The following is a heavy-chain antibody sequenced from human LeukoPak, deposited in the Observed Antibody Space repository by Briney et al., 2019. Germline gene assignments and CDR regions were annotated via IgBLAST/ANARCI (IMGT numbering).Heavy chain of an antibody. V-gene: IGHV4-39*07. CDR1: GGSISSSSYY. Sequence: SETLSLTCTVSGGSISSSSYYWGWIRQPPGKGLEWIGSIYYSGSTYYNPSLKSRVTISVDTSKNQFSLKLSSVTAADTAVYYCARDPGDIVVVPAALGKWFDPWGQGTLVTVSS. CDR2: IYYSGST. D-gene: IGHD2-2*01. CDR3: ARDPGDIVVVPAALGKWFDP. J-gene: IGHJ5*02.